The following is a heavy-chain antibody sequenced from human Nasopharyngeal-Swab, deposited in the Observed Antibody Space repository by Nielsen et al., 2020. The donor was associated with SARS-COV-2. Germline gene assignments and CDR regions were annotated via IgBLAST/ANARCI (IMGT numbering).Heavy chain of an antibody. CDR3: GRLAGRTAFDI. D-gene: IGHD6-13*01. CDR2: IYYSGST. J-gene: IGHJ3*02. V-gene: IGHV4-59*01. CDR1: GGSISSYY. Sequence: SETLSLTCTVSGGSISSYYWSWIRQPPGKGLEWIGYIYYSGSTNYNPSLKSRVTISVDTSKNQLSLKLSSVTAADTAVYYCGRLAGRTAFDIWGQGTMVTVSS.